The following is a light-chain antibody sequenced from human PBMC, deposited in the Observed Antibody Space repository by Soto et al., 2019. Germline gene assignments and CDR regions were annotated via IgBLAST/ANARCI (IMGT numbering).Light chain of an antibody. CDR1: SSDVGGYNY. V-gene: IGLV2-11*01. CDR3: RTYVSSLRGYV. J-gene: IGLJ1*01. CDR2: DVS. Sequence: QSVLTQPRAVSGGPGQSVAISCAGTSSDVGGYNYVSWYQQHPGKAPKLMIYDVSKRPSRVPDRFSGSKSGNTASLTISGLQAEDEVDYYCRTYVSSLRGYVFGTGTKVNV.